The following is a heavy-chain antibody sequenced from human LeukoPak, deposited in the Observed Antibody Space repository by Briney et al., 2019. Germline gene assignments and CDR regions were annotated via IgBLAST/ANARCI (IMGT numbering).Heavy chain of an antibody. V-gene: IGHV3-74*01. CDR2: INPDGSTT. CDR1: GFTFSSYW. J-gene: IGHJ4*02. Sequence: PGGSLRLSCAASGFTFSSYWMHWVRQAPGKGLVWVSRINPDGSTTNYADSVQGRFTISRDNAKNMLYLQMNSLRAEDTAVYYCVRDLRESDFWGQGTLVTVPS. CDR3: VRDLRESDF.